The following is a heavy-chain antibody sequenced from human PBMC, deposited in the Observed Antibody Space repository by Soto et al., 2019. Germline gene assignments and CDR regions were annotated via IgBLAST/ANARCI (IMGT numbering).Heavy chain of an antibody. D-gene: IGHD3-22*01. V-gene: IGHV1-2*02. J-gene: IGHJ5*02. Sequence: ASVKVSCKASGYTFTAYYMHWPRQAPGQGLEWMGWINPNSGGTNYAQRFQGRVTVTNDTSISTTYMELSSLGSDDTAVYYCARGDFDRSGNYNAGWFAPWGQGTLVTVSS. CDR2: INPNSGGT. CDR1: GYTFTAYY. CDR3: ARGDFDRSGNYNAGWFAP.